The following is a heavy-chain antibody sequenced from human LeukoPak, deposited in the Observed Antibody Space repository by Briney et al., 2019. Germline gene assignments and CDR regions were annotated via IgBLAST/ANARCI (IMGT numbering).Heavy chain of an antibody. J-gene: IGHJ4*02. V-gene: IGHV3-30*02. D-gene: IGHD6-13*01. CDR1: GFTFRNYG. CDR2: IRTDGGEK. CDR3: ARIGYSTSWANFDY. Sequence: GGSLRLSCAASGFTFRNYGMHWVRQAPGKGLEWVASIRTDGGEKYHADSVQGRFSISRDNSKNTLYLQMDSLRAEDTALYYCARIGYSTSWANFDYWGQRTLVTVSS.